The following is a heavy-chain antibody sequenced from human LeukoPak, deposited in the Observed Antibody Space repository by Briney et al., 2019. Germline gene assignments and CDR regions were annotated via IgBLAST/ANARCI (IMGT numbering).Heavy chain of an antibody. V-gene: IGHV4-61*02. CDR2: IYTSGST. CDR3: AGGWQRRCLAYFDS. CDR1: GGSISSGSYY. Sequence: SETLSLTCTVSGGSISSGSYYWSWIRQPAGKGLEWIGRIYTSGSTNYSPSLKSRVSISLDTSKNQFSLNLSSVTAADTAVYYWAGGWQRRCLAYFDSWGQGTMVTVSS. D-gene: IGHD4/OR15-4a*01. J-gene: IGHJ4*02.